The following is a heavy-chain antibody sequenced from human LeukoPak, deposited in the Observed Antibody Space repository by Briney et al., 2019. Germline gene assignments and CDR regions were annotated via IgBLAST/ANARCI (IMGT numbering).Heavy chain of an antibody. V-gene: IGHV3-21*01. D-gene: IGHD3-22*01. Sequence: GGPLRLSCAASGFTFSSYSMNWVRQAPGKGLEWVSSISSSSSYIYYADSVKGRFTISRDNAKKSLYLQMDSLRAEDTAVYYCARVGATRGIVVDPFDYWGQGTLITVSS. CDR3: ARVGATRGIVVDPFDY. CDR1: GFTFSSYS. J-gene: IGHJ4*02. CDR2: ISSSSSYI.